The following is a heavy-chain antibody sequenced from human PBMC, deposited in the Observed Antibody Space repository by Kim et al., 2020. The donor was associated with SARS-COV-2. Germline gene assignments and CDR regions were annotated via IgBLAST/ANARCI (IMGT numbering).Heavy chain of an antibody. J-gene: IGHJ4*02. CDR3: ARRPGVVAFDY. D-gene: IGHD3-22*01. CDR1: GGSIGCTTFY. Sequence: SETLSLTCTVSGGSIGCTTFYWGWIRQPPGKGLEWIGNIYYSGSTYYNPSLKSRVTISVDTSKNQFSLKLSSVTAADTALYYCARRPGVVAFDYWGQGTLVTVSS. V-gene: IGHV4-39*01. CDR2: IYYSGST.